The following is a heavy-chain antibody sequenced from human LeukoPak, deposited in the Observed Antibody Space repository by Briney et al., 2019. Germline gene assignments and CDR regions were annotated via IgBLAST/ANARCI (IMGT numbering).Heavy chain of an antibody. V-gene: IGHV1-69*04. J-gene: IGHJ4*02. D-gene: IGHD5-24*01. Sequence: SVKVSCKASGGTFSSYAISWVRQAPGQWLEWMGRIIPILGIANYAQKFQGRVTITADKSTSTAYMELSSLRSEDTAVYYCARAGRRRWLQSLDWFGDYYFDYWGQGTLVTVSS. CDR2: IIPILGIA. CDR1: GGTFSSYA. CDR3: ARAGRRRWLQSLDWFGDYYFDY.